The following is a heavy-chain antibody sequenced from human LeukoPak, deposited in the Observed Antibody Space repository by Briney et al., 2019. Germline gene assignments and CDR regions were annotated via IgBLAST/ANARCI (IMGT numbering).Heavy chain of an antibody. V-gene: IGHV3-23*01. Sequence: GGSLRLSCAASGFAFSTYAMSWVRQAPGKGLEWVSAISGSGDRTYYTDSVKGRFSISRDNSKNTLYLQMNSLRAEDTAVYYCAKERTCEGYFDYWGQGTLVTVSS. D-gene: IGHD6-13*01. J-gene: IGHJ4*02. CDR1: GFAFSTYA. CDR3: AKERTCEGYFDY. CDR2: ISGSGDRT.